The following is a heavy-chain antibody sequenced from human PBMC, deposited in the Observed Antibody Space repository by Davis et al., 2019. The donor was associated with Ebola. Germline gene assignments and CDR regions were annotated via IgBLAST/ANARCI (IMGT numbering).Heavy chain of an antibody. CDR2: ISYDGSNK. D-gene: IGHD2-21*02. V-gene: IGHV3-30-3*01. Sequence: GGSLRLSCAASGFTFSSYAMHWVRQAPGKGLEWVAVISYDGSNKYYADSVKGRFTISRDNSKNTLYLQMNSLRAEDTAVYYCARGDGRDYEGYYYYYYGMDVWGQGTTVTVSS. CDR3: ARGDGRDYEGYYYYYYGMDV. CDR1: GFTFSSYA. J-gene: IGHJ6*02.